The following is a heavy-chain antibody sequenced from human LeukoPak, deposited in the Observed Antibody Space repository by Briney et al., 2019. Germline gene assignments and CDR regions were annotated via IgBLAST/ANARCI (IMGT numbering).Heavy chain of an antibody. Sequence: ASVKVSCKASGYTFTGYYMHWVRQAPGQGLEWMGWINPNSGGTNYAQKFQGRVTMTRDTSISTAYMELSSLRSEDTAVYYCARGQRGYCSSTSCYFRASYYYYMDVWGKGTTVTVSS. CDR1: GYTFTGYY. D-gene: IGHD2-2*01. CDR2: INPNSGGT. J-gene: IGHJ6*03. CDR3: ARGQRGYCSSTSCYFRASYYYYMDV. V-gene: IGHV1-2*02.